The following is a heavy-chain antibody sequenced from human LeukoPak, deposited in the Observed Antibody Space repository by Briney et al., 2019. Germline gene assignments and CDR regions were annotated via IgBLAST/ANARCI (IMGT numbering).Heavy chain of an antibody. D-gene: IGHD3-9*01. V-gene: IGHV1-18*01. CDR2: ISAYNGNT. CDR1: GYTFTSYG. CDR3: ARDLFDILTGEGAFDY. Sequence: ASVKVSCKASGYTFTSYGISWVRQAPGQGLEWMGWISAYNGNTNYAQKLQGRVTMTTDTSTSTAYMELRSLRSDDTAVYYCARDLFDILTGEGAFDYWGQGTLVTVSS. J-gene: IGHJ4*02.